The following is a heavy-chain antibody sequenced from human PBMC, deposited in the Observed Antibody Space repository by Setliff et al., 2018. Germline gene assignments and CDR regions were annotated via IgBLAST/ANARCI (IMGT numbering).Heavy chain of an antibody. D-gene: IGHD2-2*01. Sequence: SETLSLTCNVSGGSVSSGYYYWDWIRQPPGKGLEWIGTVYYTGRTYYNPSLKSRVTIAVDAPDNHFSLKLNSVTAADMAVYYCARGYCSSSGCFFAGWLDPWGQGTLVTVSS. CDR3: ARGYCSSSGCFFAGWLDP. V-gene: IGHV4-39*02. J-gene: IGHJ5*02. CDR1: GGSVSSGYYY. CDR2: VYYTGRT.